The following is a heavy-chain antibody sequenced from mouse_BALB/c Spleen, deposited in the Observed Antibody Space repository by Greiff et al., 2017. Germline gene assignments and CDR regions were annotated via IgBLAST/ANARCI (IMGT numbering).Heavy chain of an antibody. CDR3: ARDRYGAMDY. D-gene: IGHD2-14*01. Sequence: EVHLVESGGGLVQPGGSRKLSCAASGFTFSDYGMAWVRQAPGKGPEWVAFISNLAYSIYYADTVTGRFTISRENAKNTLYLEMSSLRSEDTAMYYCARDRYGAMDYWGQGTSVTVSS. J-gene: IGHJ4*01. CDR1: GFTFSDYG. CDR2: ISNLAYSI. V-gene: IGHV5-15*02.